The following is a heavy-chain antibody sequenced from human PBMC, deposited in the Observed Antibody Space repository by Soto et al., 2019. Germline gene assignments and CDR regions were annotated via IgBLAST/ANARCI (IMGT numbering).Heavy chain of an antibody. J-gene: IGHJ3*02. CDR3: AKKTDSSSPWGALDI. CDR1: GFTFSSYA. Sequence: EVQLLESGGGWVQPGGSLRLSCAASGFTFSSYAMTWVRQAPAQGLEWVSGISGSGGGTYYADSVKGRFTISRDSSKNTLYLQMDSLRAEDTAVYYCAKKTDSSSPWGALDIWGQGTMVSVSS. CDR2: ISGSGGGT. D-gene: IGHD6-6*01. V-gene: IGHV3-23*01.